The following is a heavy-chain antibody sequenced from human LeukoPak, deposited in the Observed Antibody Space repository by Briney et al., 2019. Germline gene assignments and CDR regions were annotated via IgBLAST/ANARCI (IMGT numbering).Heavy chain of an antibody. D-gene: IGHD3/OR15-3a*01. V-gene: IGHV4-59*01. CDR1: GGSISGYY. CDR2: IHSSGST. CDR3: ARGDWSLYYFDY. J-gene: IGHJ4*02. Sequence: PSETLSLTCTVSGGSISGYYWSWIRQPPGKGLEWIGYIHSSGSTNYNPSLKSRLNISVDTSKNQFSLNLSSVTAADTAVYYCARGDWSLYYFDYWGQGTLVTVSS.